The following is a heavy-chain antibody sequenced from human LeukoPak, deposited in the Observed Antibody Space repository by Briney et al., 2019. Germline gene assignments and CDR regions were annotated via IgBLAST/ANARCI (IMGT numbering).Heavy chain of an antibody. CDR1: GGSFSGYY. CDR2: INHSGST. V-gene: IGHV4-34*01. Sequence: SETLSLTCAVYGGSFSGYYWSWIRQPPGKGLEWIGEINHSGSTNYNPSLKSRVTISVDTSKNQFSLKLSSVTAADTAVYYCARGWSYYDYWGQGTLVTVSS. J-gene: IGHJ4*02. CDR3: ARGWSYYDY. D-gene: IGHD3-3*01.